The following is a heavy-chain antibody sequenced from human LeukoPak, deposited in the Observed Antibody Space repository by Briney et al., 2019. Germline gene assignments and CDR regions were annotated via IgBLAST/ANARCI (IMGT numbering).Heavy chain of an antibody. V-gene: IGHV4-34*01. CDR3: ARGRNPYSSSSAYFQH. CDR2: INHSGST. D-gene: IGHD6-6*01. J-gene: IGHJ1*01. Sequence: LEPMCLTCAVNGGSFSGYYWSWIRQPPGKGLEWIGEINHSGSTNYNPSLKSRVTISVDTSKNQFSLKLSSVTAADTAVYYCARGRNPYSSSSAYFQHWGQGTLVTVSS. CDR1: GGSFSGYY.